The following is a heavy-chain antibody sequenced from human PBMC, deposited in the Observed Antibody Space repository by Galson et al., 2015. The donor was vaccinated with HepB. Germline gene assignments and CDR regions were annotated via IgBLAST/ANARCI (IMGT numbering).Heavy chain of an antibody. Sequence: SLRLSCAGPGFTFSSYWMMWVRQTPGKGLEWVANINPDGTEEYYVASVRGRFTISRDNGKSSLYLQMNSLRDEDTGVYYCARGFAFFWGQGALVTVVS. CDR2: INPDGTEE. D-gene: IGHD3-16*01. CDR1: GFTFSSYW. J-gene: IGHJ4*02. CDR3: ARGFAFF. V-gene: IGHV3-7*03.